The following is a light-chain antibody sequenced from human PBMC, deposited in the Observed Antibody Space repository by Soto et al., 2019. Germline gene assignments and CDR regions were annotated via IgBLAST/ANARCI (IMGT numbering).Light chain of an antibody. Sequence: DIQMTQSPSSLSASVGDRVTITCRASQSISSYLNWYQQKPGKAPKLLIYAAYSLQSGVPSRFSGSGSGTDFTLTISRLQPEDLATYYCQQSYSTPFTFGPGTKVDIK. V-gene: IGKV1-39*01. J-gene: IGKJ3*01. CDR1: QSISSY. CDR2: AAY. CDR3: QQSYSTPFT.